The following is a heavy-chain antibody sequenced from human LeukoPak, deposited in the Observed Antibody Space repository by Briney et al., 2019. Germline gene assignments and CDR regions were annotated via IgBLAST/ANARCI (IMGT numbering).Heavy chain of an antibody. CDR2: IYYSGST. CDR1: GGSISSYY. J-gene: IGHJ4*02. V-gene: IGHV4-59*01. Sequence: SETLSLTCTVSGGSISSYYWSWIRQPPGKGLEWIGYIYYSGSTNYNPSLKSRVTISVDTSKNQFSLELSSVTAADTAVYYCARVRFYGSGGLDYWGQGTQVTVSS. CDR3: ARVRFYGSGGLDY. D-gene: IGHD3-10*01.